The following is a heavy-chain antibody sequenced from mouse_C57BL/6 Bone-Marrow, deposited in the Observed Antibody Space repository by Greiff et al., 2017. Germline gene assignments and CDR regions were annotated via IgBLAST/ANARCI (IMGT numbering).Heavy chain of an antibody. Sequence: EVQLQQSGPVLVKPGASVKMSCKASGYTFTDYYMNWVKQSHGKSLEWIGVINPYNGGTSYNQKFKGKATLTVDKSSSTAYMELNSLTSEDSAVYYCARSPLAWFAYWGQGTLVTVSA. CDR3: ARSPLAWFAY. CDR2: INPYNGGT. V-gene: IGHV1-19*01. J-gene: IGHJ3*01. CDR1: GYTFTDYY.